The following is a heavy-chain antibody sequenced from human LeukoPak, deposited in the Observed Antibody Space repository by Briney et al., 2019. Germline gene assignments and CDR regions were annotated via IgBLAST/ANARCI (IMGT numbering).Heavy chain of an antibody. CDR1: GFPFSSYG. CDR3: ARGATEGGYSYPSRKGCFDY. D-gene: IGHD5-18*01. Sequence: GGSLRLSCAASGFPFSSYGMTWVRQAPGKGLEWVSYISSSSSTIYYADSVKGRFTISRDNAKNSLYLQMNSLRAEDTAVYYCARGATEGGYSYPSRKGCFDYWGQGTLVTVSS. V-gene: IGHV3-48*01. CDR2: ISSSSSTI. J-gene: IGHJ4*02.